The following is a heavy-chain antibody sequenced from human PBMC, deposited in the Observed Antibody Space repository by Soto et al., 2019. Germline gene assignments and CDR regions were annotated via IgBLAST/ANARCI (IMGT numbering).Heavy chain of an antibody. Sequence: GPPVKVSCKVSGYTLSELSMHWVRQAPGKGLEWIGGFDLEDGETTYAQKFQGRVTMTEDTSTDTAYMELSSLRSEDTAVYYCGTDFPDGAARGFYYYGLDVWGQGTTVTVSS. CDR2: FDLEDGET. CDR1: GYTLSELS. D-gene: IGHD6-6*01. CDR3: GTDFPDGAARGFYYYGLDV. V-gene: IGHV1-24*01. J-gene: IGHJ6*02.